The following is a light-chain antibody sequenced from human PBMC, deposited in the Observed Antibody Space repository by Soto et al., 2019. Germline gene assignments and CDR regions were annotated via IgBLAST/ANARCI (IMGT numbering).Light chain of an antibody. V-gene: IGKV1-5*03. J-gene: IGKJ1*01. Sequence: DIQMTQSPSTLSASVVYIVTITCRASQSISSWLAWYQQKPGKAPKLLIYKASSLESGVPSRFSGSGSGTEFTLTISSLQPDDFATYYCQQYAKFGQGTKVDIK. CDR3: QQYAK. CDR1: QSISSW. CDR2: KAS.